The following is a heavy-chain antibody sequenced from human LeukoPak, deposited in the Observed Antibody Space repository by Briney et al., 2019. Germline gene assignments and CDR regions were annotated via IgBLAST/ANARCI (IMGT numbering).Heavy chain of an antibody. J-gene: IGHJ4*02. CDR2: ISPYNGNT. CDR3: ASRTYYYDSSGYYANY. V-gene: IGHV1-18*01. Sequence: ASVKVSCKASGYTFTSFGISWVRQAPGQGLEWMGWISPYNGNTNYAQKLQGRVTMTTGTSTSTAYMELRSLRSEDTAVYYCASRTYYYDSSGYYANYWGQGTLVTVSS. D-gene: IGHD3-22*01. CDR1: GYTFTSFG.